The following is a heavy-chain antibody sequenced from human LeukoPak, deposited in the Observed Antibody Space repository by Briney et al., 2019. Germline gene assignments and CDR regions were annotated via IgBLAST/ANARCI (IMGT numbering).Heavy chain of an antibody. CDR1: GGSISGYY. CDR3: ARVYSSGWYGVWFDP. J-gene: IGHJ5*02. CDR2: IHYTGST. D-gene: IGHD6-19*01. V-gene: IGHV4-59*12. Sequence: SETLSLTCTVSGGSISGYYWSWIRQPPGKGLQFIGYIHYTGSTNYNPSLESRVTLSVDTSKNQFSLKLRSVTAADTVVYYCARVYSSGWYGVWFDPWGQGTLVTVSS.